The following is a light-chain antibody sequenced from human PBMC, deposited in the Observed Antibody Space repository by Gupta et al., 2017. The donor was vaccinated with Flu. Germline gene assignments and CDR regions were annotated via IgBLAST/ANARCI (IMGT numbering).Light chain of an antibody. Sequence: EVLMPQSRATLSDTPGESTTLSCSASQNVRNSLAWYQQKPGQAPRLLISAASTRATGDPARFSGSGSGTEITLTINSLQSEDFEVYDCQQYHYWPPWTFGQGTKVEVK. CDR1: QNVRNS. CDR3: QQYHYWPPWT. J-gene: IGKJ1*01. CDR2: AAS. V-gene: IGKV3-15*01.